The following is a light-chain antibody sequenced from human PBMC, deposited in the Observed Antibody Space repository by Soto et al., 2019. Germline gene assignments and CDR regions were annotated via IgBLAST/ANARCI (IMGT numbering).Light chain of an antibody. CDR3: LTYNSGLWT. V-gene: IGKV1-27*01. CDR2: AAS. Sequence: DIQMTQSPSSLSASVGDRVTFTCRASRGITNHLAWYQQKPGKVPKLLIYAASTLQSGVPSRFSGSGSVTDFTLTISSLQPEDVATYFCLTYNSGLWTFGQGTKVEIK. CDR1: RGITNH. J-gene: IGKJ1*01.